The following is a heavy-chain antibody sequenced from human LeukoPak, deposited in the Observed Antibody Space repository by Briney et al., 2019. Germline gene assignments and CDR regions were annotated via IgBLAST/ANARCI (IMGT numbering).Heavy chain of an antibody. J-gene: IGHJ4*02. CDR1: GGTFSSYA. Sequence: SVKVSCKASGGTFSSYAISWVRQAPGQGLEWMGGIIPIFGTANYAQKFQGRVTITADESTSTAYMELSSLRSGDTAVYYCARAGAWIQLADPEYYLDYWGQGTLVTVSS. D-gene: IGHD5-18*01. CDR3: ARAGAWIQLADPEYYLDY. V-gene: IGHV1-69*13. CDR2: IIPIFGTA.